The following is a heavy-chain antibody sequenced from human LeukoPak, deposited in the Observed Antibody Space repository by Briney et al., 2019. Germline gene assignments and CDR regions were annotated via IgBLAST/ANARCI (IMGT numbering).Heavy chain of an antibody. CDR1: GFTVSSNY. D-gene: IGHD3-22*01. Sequence: GGSLRLSCAASGFTVSSNYMSWVRQAPGKGLEWVSVIYSGGSTYYADSVKGRSTISRDNSKNTLYLQMNSLRAEDTAVYYCARGYYYDSSGYYPYFDYWGQGTLVTVSS. V-gene: IGHV3-53*01. J-gene: IGHJ4*02. CDR3: ARGYYYDSSGYYPYFDY. CDR2: IYSGGST.